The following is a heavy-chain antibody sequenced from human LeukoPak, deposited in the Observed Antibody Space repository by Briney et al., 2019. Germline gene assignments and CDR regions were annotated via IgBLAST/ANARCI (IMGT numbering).Heavy chain of an antibody. Sequence: GGSLRLSCAASGFTFSSSAMSWVRQAPGKGLEWVSAISNNGGYTYYADSVQGRFTISRDNSKSTLCLQMNSLRAEDTAVYYCAKQLGYWRDGNCYFPYWGQGTLVTVSS. D-gene: IGHD2-15*01. CDR1: GFTFSSSA. V-gene: IGHV3-23*01. CDR2: ISNNGGYT. CDR3: AKQLGYWRDGNCYFPY. J-gene: IGHJ4*02.